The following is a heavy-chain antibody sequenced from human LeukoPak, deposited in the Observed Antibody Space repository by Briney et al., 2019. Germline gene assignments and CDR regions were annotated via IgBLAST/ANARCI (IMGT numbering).Heavy chain of an antibody. Sequence: SETLSLTCSVSGGSIRNYFWSWIRQPAGKGLEWIGRIYTSGSTDYNPSLRSRVTMSVDTSRNQFSLKLTSVTAADTAVYYCARESKSYDGSDFYHDYWGQGTLVAVSS. D-gene: IGHD3-22*01. CDR1: GGSIRNYF. CDR3: ARESKSYDGSDFYHDY. CDR2: IYTSGST. V-gene: IGHV4-4*07. J-gene: IGHJ4*02.